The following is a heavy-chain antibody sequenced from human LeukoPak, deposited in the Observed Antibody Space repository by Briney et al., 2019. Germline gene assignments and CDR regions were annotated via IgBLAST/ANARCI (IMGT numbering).Heavy chain of an antibody. V-gene: IGHV3-53*01. Sequence: GGSLRLSCAASGFTVSSNYMSWVRQAPGKGLEWVSVIYSGGSTYYADSVKGRFTISRDNSKNTLYLQMNSLRAEDTAVYYRARGYSGYDYFDYWGQGTLVTVSS. J-gene: IGHJ4*02. CDR2: IYSGGST. D-gene: IGHD5-12*01. CDR3: ARGYSGYDYFDY. CDR1: GFTVSSNY.